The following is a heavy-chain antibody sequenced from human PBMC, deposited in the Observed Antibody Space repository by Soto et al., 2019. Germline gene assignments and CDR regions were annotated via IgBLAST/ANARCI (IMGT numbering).Heavy chain of an antibody. CDR3: ARHRARNWFDP. J-gene: IGHJ5*02. CDR2: IYYSGST. D-gene: IGHD6-6*01. V-gene: IGHV4-39*01. CDR1: CGSIRSSCYL. Sequence: SETLSPTFLVSCGSIRSSCYLWGWIRQPPGKGLEWIGSIYYSGSTYYNPSLKSRVTISVDTSKNQFSLKLSSVTAAGTAVFYCARHRARNWFDPWGQGTLVTVSS.